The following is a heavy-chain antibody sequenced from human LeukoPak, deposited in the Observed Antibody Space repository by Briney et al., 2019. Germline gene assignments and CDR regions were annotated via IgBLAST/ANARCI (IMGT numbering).Heavy chain of an antibody. D-gene: IGHD3/OR15-3a*01. J-gene: IGHJ4*02. CDR1: GFTFSSYS. Sequence: GGSLRLSCAACGFTFSSYSMNWVRQAPGKGLEWVSSISSSSSYIYYADSVKGRFTISRDNAKNSLYLQMNSLRAEDTAVYYCARDWTPYYFDYWGQGTLVTVSS. V-gene: IGHV3-21*01. CDR2: ISSSSSYI. CDR3: ARDWTPYYFDY.